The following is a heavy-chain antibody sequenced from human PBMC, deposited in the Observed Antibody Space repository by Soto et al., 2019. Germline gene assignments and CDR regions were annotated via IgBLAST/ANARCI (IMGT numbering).Heavy chain of an antibody. V-gene: IGHV3-9*01. CDR3: VTDRGQSAVLRAYDF. D-gene: IGHD3-3*01. CDR1: GFTFDDYA. J-gene: IGHJ4*02. Sequence: EVKLIESGGGRVQPGNSLRLSCSVAGFTFDDYAMHWVRQVPVRGLEWFSGIPWNSGRFAYAHSVQGRFTISRDNAKNSLYLQMNTLRLEDTALYYCVTDRGQSAVLRAYDFWGPGTLVTVSS. CDR2: IPWNSGRF.